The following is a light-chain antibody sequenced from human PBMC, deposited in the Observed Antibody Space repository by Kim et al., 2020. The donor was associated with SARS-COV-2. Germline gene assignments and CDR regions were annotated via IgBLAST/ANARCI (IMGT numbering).Light chain of an antibody. J-gene: IGKJ1*01. V-gene: IGKV3-15*01. CDR2: VAS. CDR3: QQYNTWPRT. Sequence: IVMTQSPATLSVSPGERATLSCRASQSVSSNLVWYQQKPGQAPRLLIYVASTRATGIPARFSGSGSGTEFTLTISSLQSEDFAVYYCQQYNTWPRTFGQGTKVDIK. CDR1: QSVSSN.